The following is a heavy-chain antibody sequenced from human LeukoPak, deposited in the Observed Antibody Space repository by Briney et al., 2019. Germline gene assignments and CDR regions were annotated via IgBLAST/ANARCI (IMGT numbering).Heavy chain of an antibody. CDR3: AKAGGWTNYFDY. Sequence: GGSLRLSCEASGFTFSSYAMTWVRQAPGKGLEWVSAISAGGGSTYYADSVKGRFTISRDNSTNTLYLQLNSLRAEDTAVYYCAKAGGWTNYFDYWGQGNLVTVSS. CDR1: GFTFSSYA. D-gene: IGHD6-19*01. V-gene: IGHV3-23*01. CDR2: ISAGGGST. J-gene: IGHJ4*02.